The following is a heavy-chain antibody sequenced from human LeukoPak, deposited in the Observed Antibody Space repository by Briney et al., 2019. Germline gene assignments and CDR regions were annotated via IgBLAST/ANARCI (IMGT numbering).Heavy chain of an antibody. CDR3: ARVGWYYYDSSGYYRTTEYFQH. CDR2: INPSGGST. V-gene: IGHV1-46*01. Sequence: GASVKVSCKASGYTFTSYYMHWVRQAPGQGLEWMGIINPSGGSTSYAQKFQGRVTMTRDMSTSTVYMELSSPRSEDTAVYYCARVGWYYYDSSGYYRTTEYFQHWGQGTLVTVSS. J-gene: IGHJ1*01. D-gene: IGHD3-22*01. CDR1: GYTFTSYY.